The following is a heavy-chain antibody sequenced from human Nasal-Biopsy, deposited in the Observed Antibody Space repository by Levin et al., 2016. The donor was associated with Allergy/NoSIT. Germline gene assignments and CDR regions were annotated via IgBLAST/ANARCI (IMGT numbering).Heavy chain of an antibody. V-gene: IGHV1-18*01. CDR1: GYTFTTYG. CDR3: AREAVAGYFSYHYMDV. CDR2: ISPYNGKT. J-gene: IGHJ6*03. D-gene: IGHD6-19*01. Sequence: ASVKVSCKTSGYTFTTYGINWVRQAPGQGLEWMGWISPYNGKTDSSQNFQGRVTMTTDRSTSTAYMEIRSLTFDDTAVYYCAREAVAGYFSYHYMDVWGEGTTVIVSS.